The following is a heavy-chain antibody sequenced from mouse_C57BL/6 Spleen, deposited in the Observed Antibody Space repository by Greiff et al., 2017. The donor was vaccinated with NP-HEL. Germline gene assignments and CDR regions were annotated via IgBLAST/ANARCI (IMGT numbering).Heavy chain of an antibody. CDR1: GYTFTDYN. CDR3: ARYWDQGWFAY. J-gene: IGHJ3*01. D-gene: IGHD4-1*01. Sequence: VQLQQSGPELVKPGASVKIPCKASGYTFTDYNMDWVKQSHGKSLEWIGDINPNNGGPIYNQKFKGKATLTVDKSSSTAYMELRSLTSEDTAVYYCARYWDQGWFAYWGQGTLVTVSA. CDR2: INPNNGGP. V-gene: IGHV1-18*01.